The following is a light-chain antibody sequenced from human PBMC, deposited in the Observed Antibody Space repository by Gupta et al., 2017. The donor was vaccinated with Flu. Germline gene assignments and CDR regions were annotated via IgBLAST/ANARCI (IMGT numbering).Light chain of an antibody. Sequence: TATITWTGNSNNVGKQGAAWLQHRQGHPPKLLFYKNNERRSGISEGFSASRSGVTATLTSTGLQAEEEGDYYCTAWDMRDDVWVFGGGTKLTVL. CDR1: SNNVGKQG. CDR2: KNN. CDR3: TAWDMRDDVWV. V-gene: IGLV10-54*04. J-gene: IGLJ3*02.